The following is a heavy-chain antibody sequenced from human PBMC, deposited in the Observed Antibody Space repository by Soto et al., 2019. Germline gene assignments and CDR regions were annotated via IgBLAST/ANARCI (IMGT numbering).Heavy chain of an antibody. CDR3: ARELERVFDY. V-gene: IGHV3-11*04. J-gene: IGHJ4*02. CDR1: GFSFSDYD. D-gene: IGHD1-1*01. Sequence: GGSLRLSCAASGFSFSDYDMSWIRQAPGKGLEWVSYISNSGSTTYYADSVKGRFTISRDNSKSTLYLQMNSLRIEDTAVYYCARELERVFDYWGQGTLVTVSS. CDR2: ISNSGSTT.